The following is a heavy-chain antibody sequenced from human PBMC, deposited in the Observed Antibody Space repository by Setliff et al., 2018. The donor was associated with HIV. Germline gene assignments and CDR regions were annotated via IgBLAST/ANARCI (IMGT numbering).Heavy chain of an antibody. CDR1: GGSISSYY. CDR3: ARAEMATIVAFDI. J-gene: IGHJ3*02. Sequence: SETLSLTCTVSGGSISSYYWSWIRQPAGKGLEWIGSIYHNGSTYYNPSLRSRVSILVDISKNQFSLKLSSVTAADTAVYYCARAEMATIVAFDIWGQGTMVTVSS. CDR2: IYHNGST. D-gene: IGHD5-12*01. V-gene: IGHV4-4*07.